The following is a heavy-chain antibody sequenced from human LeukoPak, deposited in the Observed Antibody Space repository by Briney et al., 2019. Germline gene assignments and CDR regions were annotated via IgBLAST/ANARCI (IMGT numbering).Heavy chain of an antibody. D-gene: IGHD1-26*01. V-gene: IGHV4-59*12. Sequence: SETLSLTCTVSGGSISPFYWNWIRQPPGKGLEWIGYIYYTGGTSYSPSLNSRATISVDTSKNQISLKLNSVTAADTAVYYCARSRRASGSYDYWGQGTLVTVSS. CDR2: IYYTGGT. CDR1: GGSISPFY. J-gene: IGHJ4*02. CDR3: ARSRRASGSYDY.